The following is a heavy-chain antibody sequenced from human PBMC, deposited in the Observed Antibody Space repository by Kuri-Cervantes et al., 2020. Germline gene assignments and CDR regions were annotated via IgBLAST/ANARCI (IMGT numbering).Heavy chain of an antibody. CDR2: ISSSSSYI. D-gene: IGHD6-13*01. V-gene: IGHV3-21*04. Sequence: ETLSLTCAASGFTFSSYSMNWVRQAPGKGLEWVSSISSSSSYIYYADSVKGRFTISRDNAKNSLYLQMNSLRAEDTAVYYCARVGAAAGAGDYWGQGTLVTVSS. CDR3: ARVGAAAGAGDY. CDR1: GFTFSSYS. J-gene: IGHJ4*02.